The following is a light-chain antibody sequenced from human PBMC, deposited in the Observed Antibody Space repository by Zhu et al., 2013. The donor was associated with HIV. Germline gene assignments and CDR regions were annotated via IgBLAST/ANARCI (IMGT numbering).Light chain of an antibody. CDR3: AAWDDSLNTVL. CDR1: SSNIGAGYD. CDR2: GNS. Sequence: QSVLTQPPSVSGAPGQRVTISCTGTSSNIGAGYDIQWYQKLPGAAPKLLIYGNSNRASGVPDRFSGSRSGASASLAISGVRAEDEADYYCAAWDDSLNTVLFGAGTQLAVL. J-gene: IGLJ2*01. V-gene: IGLV1-40*01.